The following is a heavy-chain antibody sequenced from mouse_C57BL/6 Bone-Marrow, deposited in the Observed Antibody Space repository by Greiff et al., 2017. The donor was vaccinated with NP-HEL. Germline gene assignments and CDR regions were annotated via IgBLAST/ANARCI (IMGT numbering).Heavy chain of an antibody. CDR3: ARGTGGYYFDY. CDR1: GFTFSDYY. Sequence: EVKLMESEGGLVQPGSSMKLSCTASGFTFSDYYMAWVRQVPEKGLEWVANINYDGSSTYYLDSLKSRFIISRDNAKNILYLQMSSLKSEDTATYYCARGTGGYYFDYWGQGTTLTVSS. J-gene: IGHJ2*01. CDR2: INYDGSST. V-gene: IGHV5-16*01.